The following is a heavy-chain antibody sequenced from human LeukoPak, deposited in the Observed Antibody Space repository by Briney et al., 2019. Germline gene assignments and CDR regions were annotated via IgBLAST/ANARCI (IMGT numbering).Heavy chain of an antibody. CDR1: GYTFTSYY. CDR3: ARDNPLSPCFDY. V-gene: IGHV1-46*01. J-gene: IGHJ4*02. Sequence: ASVKVSCKASGYTFTSYYMHWVRQAPGQGLEWMGIINPSGGSTSYAQKFQGRVTMTRDMSTCTVYMELSSLRSEDTAVYYCARDNPLSPCFDYWGQGTLVTVSS. CDR2: INPSGGST.